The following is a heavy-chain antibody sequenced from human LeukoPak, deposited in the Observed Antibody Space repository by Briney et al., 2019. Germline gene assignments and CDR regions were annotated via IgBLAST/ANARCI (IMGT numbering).Heavy chain of an antibody. J-gene: IGHJ4*02. CDR3: AKAHPFSGGSFWGGYYFDY. CDR2: ISGSGGST. V-gene: IGHV3-23*01. D-gene: IGHD2-15*01. Sequence: GGTLRLSCAASGFTFSSYGMSWVRQAPGKGLEWVSAISGSGGSTYYADSVKGRFTISRDNSKNTLYLQMNSLRAEDTAVYYCAKAHPFSGGSFWGGYYFDYWGQGTLVTVSS. CDR1: GFTFSSYG.